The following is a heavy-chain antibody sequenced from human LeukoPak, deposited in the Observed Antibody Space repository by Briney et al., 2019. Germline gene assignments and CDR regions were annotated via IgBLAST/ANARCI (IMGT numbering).Heavy chain of an antibody. CDR1: SVSINDFY. V-gene: IGHV4-59*01. Sequence: SETLSLTCAVSSVSINDFYWTWIRQAPGKGLEWIGYVYYGGSTNYNPSLKSRVTISVDTSKNQFSLKLSSVTAADTAVYYCASFSSSWFLRFDYWGQGTLVTVSS. CDR3: ASFSSSWFLRFDY. J-gene: IGHJ4*02. CDR2: VYYGGST. D-gene: IGHD6-13*01.